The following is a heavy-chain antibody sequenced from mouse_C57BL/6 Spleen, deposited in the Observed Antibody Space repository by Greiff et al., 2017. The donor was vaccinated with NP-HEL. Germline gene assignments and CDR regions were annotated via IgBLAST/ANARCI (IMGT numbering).Heavy chain of an antibody. V-gene: IGHV1-80*01. D-gene: IGHD1-1*01. Sequence: VMLVESGAELVKPGASVKISCKASGYAFSSYWMNWVKQRPGKGLEWIGQIYPGDGDTNYNGKFKGKATLTADKSSSTAYMQLSSLTSEDSAVYFCARYYGSSLYFDYWGQGTTLTVSS. CDR2: IYPGDGDT. CDR1: GYAFSSYW. J-gene: IGHJ2*01. CDR3: ARYYGSSLYFDY.